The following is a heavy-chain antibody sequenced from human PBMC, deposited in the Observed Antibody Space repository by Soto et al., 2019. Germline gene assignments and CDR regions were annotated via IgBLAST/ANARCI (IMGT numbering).Heavy chain of an antibody. CDR2: IYYSGTT. CDR3: ARLYDFWSGPREFDP. CDR1: GGSISSTTYY. Sequence: SETLSLTCTVSGGSISSTTYYWAWIRQPPGKGLEWIGSIYYSGTTYYNPSLKSRVTISVDTSKNQFSLKLNSVTAADTAVYYCARLYDFWSGPREFDPWGQGTLVTVSS. D-gene: IGHD3-3*01. V-gene: IGHV4-39*01. J-gene: IGHJ5*02.